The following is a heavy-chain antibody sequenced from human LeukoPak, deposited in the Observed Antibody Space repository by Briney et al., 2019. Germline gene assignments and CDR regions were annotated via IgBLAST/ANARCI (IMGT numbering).Heavy chain of an antibody. D-gene: IGHD2-2*01. V-gene: IGHV1-2*02. CDR1: GYTFPLYY. CDR2: ILPNSGDT. CDR3: ARPPHELVSAAPFDY. J-gene: IGHJ4*02. Sequence: GASVKVSCKASGYTFPLYYIHWLRQAPGEGLEWVGWILPNSGDTFYAQRFRGRVTMTSDTSTNTAYMDLYKLTSDDTAVYFCARPPHELVSAAPFDYWGEGTLVTVSS.